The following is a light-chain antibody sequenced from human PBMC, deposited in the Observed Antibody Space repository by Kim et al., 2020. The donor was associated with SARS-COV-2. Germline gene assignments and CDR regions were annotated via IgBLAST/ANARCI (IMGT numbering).Light chain of an antibody. CDR3: AAWDDSLNGPV. CDR2: SNN. CDR1: RSNIGTNT. V-gene: IGLV1-44*01. J-gene: IGLJ3*02. Sequence: GQTVTISCSGSRSNIGTNTVNWYQHLPGTAPQLLIYSNNQRPSGVPDRFSGSKSGTSASLAISGLQSDDEADYYCAAWDDSLNGPVFGGGTQLTVL.